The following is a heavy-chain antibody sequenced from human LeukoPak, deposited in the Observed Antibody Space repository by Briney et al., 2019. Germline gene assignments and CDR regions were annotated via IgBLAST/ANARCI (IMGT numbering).Heavy chain of an antibody. V-gene: IGHV3-30*03. CDR3: GRGGITAAKDY. CDR2: ISYDGSNR. Sequence: GGSLRLSCAASGFTFSSYGMNWVRQAPGKGLEWVTIISYDGSNRYYADSVKGRFTISRDNSKNTVYLQMNSLRAEDTAVYYCGRGGITAAKDYWGQGTLVTVSS. D-gene: IGHD3-10*01. J-gene: IGHJ4*02. CDR1: GFTFSSYG.